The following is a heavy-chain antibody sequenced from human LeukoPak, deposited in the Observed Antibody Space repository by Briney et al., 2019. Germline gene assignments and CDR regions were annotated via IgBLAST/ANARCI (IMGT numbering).Heavy chain of an antibody. CDR1: GYTFTSYG. D-gene: IGHD3-9*01. CDR3: ARSGLLTGYFPARLSWFDP. V-gene: IGHV1-18*01. CDR2: ISAYSGHT. Sequence: EASVNVSCKASGYTFTSYGISWVRQAPGQGLEWMGWISAYSGHTNYAQKLQVRVTMTTDTSPSTAYMELRSLRSDDTAVYYCARSGLLTGYFPARLSWFDPWGQGTLVTVSS. J-gene: IGHJ5*02.